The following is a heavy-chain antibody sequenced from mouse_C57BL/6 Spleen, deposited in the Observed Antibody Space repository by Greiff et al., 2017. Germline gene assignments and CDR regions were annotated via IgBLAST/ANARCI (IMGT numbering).Heavy chain of an antibody. CDR2: INPSSGYT. CDR1: GYTFTSYW. J-gene: IGHJ2*01. CDR3: ARSGPHTEDYCDD. Sequence: QVQLKESGAELAKPGASVKLSCKASGYTFTSYWMHWVKQRPGQGLEWIGYINPSSGYTKYNQKFKDKATLTADKSSSTAYMQLSSLTYEDSAVYYCARSGPHTEDYCDDWGQGTTLTVSS. V-gene: IGHV1-7*01. D-gene: IGHD6-1*01.